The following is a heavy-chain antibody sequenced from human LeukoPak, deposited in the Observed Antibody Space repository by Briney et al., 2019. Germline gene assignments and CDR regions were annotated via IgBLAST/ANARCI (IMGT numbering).Heavy chain of an antibody. V-gene: IGHV4-59*01. CDR1: DDSITMYY. CDR2: VDHTGST. Sequence: PSETLSLTCSVSDDSITMYYWTWIRQPPGKGLEWIGYVDHTGSTNFNPSLNGRVSISRDTTKNLFSLRLRSVTAADTAVYFCARGRVSSSTWYSTYYYYFYKDVWGKGTTVTVSS. D-gene: IGHD1-1*01. CDR3: ARGRVSSSTWYSTYYYYFYKDV. J-gene: IGHJ6*03.